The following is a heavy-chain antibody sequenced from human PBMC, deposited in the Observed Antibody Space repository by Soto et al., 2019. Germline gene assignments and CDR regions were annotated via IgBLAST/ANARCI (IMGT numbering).Heavy chain of an antibody. V-gene: IGHV1-24*01. CDR3: ATVLVGTAMVEFDY. CDR1: GYTLTELS. J-gene: IGHJ4*02. CDR2: FDPEDGET. Sequence: GASVKVSCKVSGYTLTELSMHWVRQAPGKGLEWMGGFDPEDGETIYAQKFQGRVTMTEDTSTDTAYMELSSLRSEDTAVYYCATVLVGTAMVEFDYWGQGTLVTVSS. D-gene: IGHD5-18*01.